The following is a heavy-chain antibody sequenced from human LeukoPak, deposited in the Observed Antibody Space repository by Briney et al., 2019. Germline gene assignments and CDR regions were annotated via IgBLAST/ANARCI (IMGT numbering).Heavy chain of an antibody. Sequence: ASVKVSCKASGYTFTSYDINWVRQATGQGLEWMGWMNPNSGNTGYAQKFQGRVTMTRDTSISTAYMELSRLRSDDTAVYYCARDLSIVVVPAANWFDPWGQGTLVTVSS. D-gene: IGHD2-2*01. CDR3: ARDLSIVVVPAANWFDP. V-gene: IGHV1-8*02. J-gene: IGHJ5*02. CDR2: MNPNSGNT. CDR1: GYTFTSYD.